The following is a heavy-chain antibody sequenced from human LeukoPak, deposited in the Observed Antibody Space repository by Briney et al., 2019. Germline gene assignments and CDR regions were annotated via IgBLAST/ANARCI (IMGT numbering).Heavy chain of an antibody. Sequence: GASVKVSCKASGYTFTGYYMHWVRQAPGQGLEWMGWINPDSGGTNYAQKFQGRVTMTRDTSISTAYMELSRLRSDDTAVYYCARDVAYMITFGGVIPTPESYFDYWGHGTLVTVSS. D-gene: IGHD3-16*02. V-gene: IGHV1-2*02. CDR2: INPDSGGT. J-gene: IGHJ4*01. CDR1: GYTFTGYY. CDR3: ARDVAYMITFGGVIPTPESYFDY.